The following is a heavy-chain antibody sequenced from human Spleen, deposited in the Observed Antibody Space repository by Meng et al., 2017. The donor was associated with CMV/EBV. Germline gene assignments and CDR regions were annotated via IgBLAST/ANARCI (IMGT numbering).Heavy chain of an antibody. CDR1: TFSTYE. V-gene: IGHV3-23*01. CDR2: TSDTGGTT. D-gene: IGHD2-2*01. CDR3: AKDCSSADCYDTSSYYFDY. Sequence: TFSTYEMTWVRQAPGKGLEWVSTTSDTGGTTYHADSVKGRFTISRHNSKNTLYLQMNSLRAEDTAIYYCAKDCSSADCYDTSSYYFDYWGQGTLVTVSS. J-gene: IGHJ4*02.